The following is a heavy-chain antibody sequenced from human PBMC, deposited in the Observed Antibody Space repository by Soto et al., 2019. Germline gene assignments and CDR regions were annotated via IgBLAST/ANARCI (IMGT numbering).Heavy chain of an antibody. D-gene: IGHD3-22*01. CDR3: ARAGDYYDSSGYYSYFDY. J-gene: IGHJ4*02. Sequence: GGSLRLSCAASGFTFSSYAMHWVRQAPGKGLEWVAVISYDGSNKYYADSVKGRFTISRDNSKNTLYLQMNSLRAEDTAVYYCARAGDYYDSSGYYSYFDYWGQGTLVTVSS. CDR2: ISYDGSNK. CDR1: GFTFSSYA. V-gene: IGHV3-30-3*01.